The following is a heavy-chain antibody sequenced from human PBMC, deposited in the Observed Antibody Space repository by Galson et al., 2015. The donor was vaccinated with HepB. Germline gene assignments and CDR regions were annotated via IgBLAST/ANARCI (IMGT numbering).Heavy chain of an antibody. D-gene: IGHD2-15*01. CDR3: ARAPEDYCSGGSCPDAFDI. Sequence: SVKVSCKASGYTFTSYAMNWVRQAPGQGLEWMGWINTNTGNPTYAQGFTERFVFSLDTSVSTAYLQISSLKAEDTAVYYCARAPEDYCSGGSCPDAFDIWGQGTMVTVSS. CDR1: GYTFTSYA. CDR2: INTNTGNP. J-gene: IGHJ3*02. V-gene: IGHV7-4-1*02.